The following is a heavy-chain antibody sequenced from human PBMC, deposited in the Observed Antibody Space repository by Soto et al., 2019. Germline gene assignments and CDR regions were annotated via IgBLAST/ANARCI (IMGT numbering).Heavy chain of an antibody. V-gene: IGHV1-24*01. D-gene: IGHD4-17*01. CDR1: GYSFTSHY. CDR3: ATLQYGDNNWFDP. J-gene: IGHJ5*02. CDR2: IYPEDGET. Sequence: ASVKVSCKAIGYSFTSHYMHWVRQAPGQGLEWMGTIYPEDGETIYAQKFQGRVTMTEDTSTDTAYMELSSLRSEDTAVYYCATLQYGDNNWFDPWGQGTLVTVSS.